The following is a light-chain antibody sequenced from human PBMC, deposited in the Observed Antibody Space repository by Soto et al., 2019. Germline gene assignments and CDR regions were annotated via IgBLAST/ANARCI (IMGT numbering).Light chain of an antibody. Sequence: EIVLTPSPATLSLSPGERDTLSCRASQSVSSYLAWYQQKPGQAPRLLIYDASNRATGIPARFSGSGSGTDFTLTISSLEHEDCAVYYCQQRSSWPLTFGGGTKVEIK. CDR3: QQRSSWPLT. CDR2: DAS. CDR1: QSVSSY. V-gene: IGKV3-11*01. J-gene: IGKJ4*01.